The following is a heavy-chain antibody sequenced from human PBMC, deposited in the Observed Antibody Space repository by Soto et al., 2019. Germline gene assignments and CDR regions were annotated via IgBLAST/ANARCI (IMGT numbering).Heavy chain of an antibody. CDR3: AKDIRQPHYWYGMDV. CDR1: GYTFTSYG. CDR2: ISAYNGNT. D-gene: IGHD2-21*01. V-gene: IGHV1-18*04. Sequence: ASVKVSCKASGYTFTSYGISWVRQAPGQGLEWMGWISAYNGNTNYAQKLQGRVTMTTDTSTSTAYMELRSLRSDDTAVYYCAKDIRQPHYWYGMDVWGQGTTVTVSS. J-gene: IGHJ6*02.